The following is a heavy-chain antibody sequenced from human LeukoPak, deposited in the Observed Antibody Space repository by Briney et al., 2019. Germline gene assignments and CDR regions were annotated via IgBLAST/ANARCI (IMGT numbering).Heavy chain of an antibody. V-gene: IGHV4-61*02. J-gene: IGHJ5*02. Sequence: SETLSLTCTVSGGSISSGSYYWSWIRQPAGKGLEWIGRIYTSGSTNYNPSLKSRVTTSVDTSKNQFSLQLSSVTAADTAVYYCARVSPIVGATLEGDWFDPWGQGTLVTVSS. CDR2: IYTSGST. CDR3: ARVSPIVGATLEGDWFDP. CDR1: GGSISSGSYY. D-gene: IGHD1-26*01.